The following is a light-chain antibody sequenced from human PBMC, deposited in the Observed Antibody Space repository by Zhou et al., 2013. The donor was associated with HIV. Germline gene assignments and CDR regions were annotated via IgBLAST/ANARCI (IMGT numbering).Light chain of an antibody. CDR3: QQYSNSIT. V-gene: IGKV3D-15*01. CDR2: GAS. CDR1: QSITSD. Sequence: IVMTQSPASLSVSPGERVTLSCRASQSITSDLAWYQKKPGQAPRLLIYGASSRATGIPDRFSGSGSGTDFTLTISRLEPEDFAVYYCQQYSNSITFGGGTKVEIK. J-gene: IGKJ4*01.